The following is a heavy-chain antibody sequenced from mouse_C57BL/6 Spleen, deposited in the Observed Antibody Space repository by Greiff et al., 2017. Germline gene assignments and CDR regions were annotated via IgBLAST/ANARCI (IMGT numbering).Heavy chain of an antibody. Sequence: EVKLVESGGGLVQPGGSMKLSCVASGFTFSNYWMNWVRQSPEQGLEWVAQIRLKSDNYATHYAESVKGRFTISRDDSKSSVYLQMNNLRAEDTGIYYCPEDTKWFAYWGQGTLVTVSA. CDR1: GFTFSNYW. CDR2: IRLKSDNYAT. D-gene: IGHD1-1*01. V-gene: IGHV6-3*01. J-gene: IGHJ3*01. CDR3: PEDTKWFAY.